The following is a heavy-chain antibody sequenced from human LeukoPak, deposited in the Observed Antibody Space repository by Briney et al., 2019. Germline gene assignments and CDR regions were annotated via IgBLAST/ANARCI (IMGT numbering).Heavy chain of an antibody. CDR2: INSNSGGT. V-gene: IGHV1-2*02. CDR3: ARGAAAGRFDFDY. Sequence: ASVKVSCKASGYTFPGYYMHWVRQAPGQGLEWMGWINSNSGGTNYAQKFQGRVTMDRDTYISTAYMELSRLRSNDTAVYYCARGAAAGRFDFDYWGQGTLVTVSS. CDR1: GYTFPGYY. D-gene: IGHD6-13*01. J-gene: IGHJ4*02.